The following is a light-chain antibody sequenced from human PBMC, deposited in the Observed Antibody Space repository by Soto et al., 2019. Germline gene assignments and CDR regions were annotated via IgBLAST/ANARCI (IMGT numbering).Light chain of an antibody. CDR1: SSDVGGYNS. V-gene: IGLV2-8*01. J-gene: IGLJ2*01. CDR2: EVS. CDR3: SSYAGSNNLV. Sequence: QSALTQPPSASGSPGQSVTIPCTGTSSDVGGYNSVSWYQQHPGKVPKLMIYEVSKRPSGVPDRFSGSMSGNTASLTVSGLQAEDEADYYCSSYAGSNNLVFGGGTKLTVL.